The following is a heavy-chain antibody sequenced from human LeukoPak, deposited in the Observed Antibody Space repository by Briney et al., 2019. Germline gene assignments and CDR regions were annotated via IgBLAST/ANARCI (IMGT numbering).Heavy chain of an antibody. D-gene: IGHD2-15*01. CDR1: GFTSTNYG. CDR3: AKHVNFQCRGDCSDS. Sequence: GGSLRLSCIASGFTSTNYGMHWVRQAPGKGVEWVAFIQIDGRNQYYADSVKGRFTISRDNSNNTLSLQMNSLRAEDTAVYYCAKHVNFQCRGDCSDSWGQGTLVTVSS. CDR2: IQIDGRNQ. V-gene: IGHV3-30*02. J-gene: IGHJ4*02.